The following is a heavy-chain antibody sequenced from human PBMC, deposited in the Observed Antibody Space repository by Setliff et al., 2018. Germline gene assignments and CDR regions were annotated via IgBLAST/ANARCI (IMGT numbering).Heavy chain of an antibody. CDR1: GGSINSGSYY. V-gene: IGHV4-61*02. D-gene: IGHD3-22*01. CDR3: ARDHYDYYDSRQAFDI. Sequence: SETLSLTCTVSGGSINSGSYYWSWIRQPAGKGLEWIGRIYSRGSTNYNPSLKSRVTVSLDASKNQLSLKLSSVTAADTAVYYCARDHYDYYDSRQAFDIWGQGTMGT. CDR2: IYSRGST. J-gene: IGHJ3*02.